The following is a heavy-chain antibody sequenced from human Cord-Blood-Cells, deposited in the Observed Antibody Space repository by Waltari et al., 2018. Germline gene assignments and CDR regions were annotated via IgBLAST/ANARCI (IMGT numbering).Heavy chain of an antibody. CDR2: IYYSGST. Sequence: QLQLPESGPGLVQPSETLSLTCPAAGGSISSSRYYRAWFCPPPGKGLEWIGRIYYSGSTYYNPSLKSRVTISVDTSKNQFSLKLSSVTAADTAVYYCARHIRFLEWLGMNFDYWGQGTLVTVSS. V-gene: IGHV4-39*01. CDR3: ARHIRFLEWLGMNFDY. D-gene: IGHD3-3*01. J-gene: IGHJ4*02. CDR1: GGSISSSRYY.